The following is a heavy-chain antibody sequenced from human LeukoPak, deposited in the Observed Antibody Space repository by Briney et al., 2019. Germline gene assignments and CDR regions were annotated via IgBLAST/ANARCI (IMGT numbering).Heavy chain of an antibody. CDR1: GGSISNSTYY. J-gene: IGHJ3*02. D-gene: IGHD3-9*01. V-gene: IGHV4-39*07. Sequence: KPSETLSLTCTVSGGSISNSTYYWGWIRQPPGKGLEWIASIYYSGSTYYNPSLKSPVTISVDTSKNQFSLKLTSVTAADTAVYYCARVLTTDTDAFDIWGQGTMVTVSS. CDR2: IYYSGST. CDR3: ARVLTTDTDAFDI.